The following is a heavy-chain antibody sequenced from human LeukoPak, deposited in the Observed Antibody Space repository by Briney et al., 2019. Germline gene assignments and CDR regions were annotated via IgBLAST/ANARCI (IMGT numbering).Heavy chain of an antibody. J-gene: IGHJ4*02. CDR1: GGSISSYY. D-gene: IGHD3-22*01. CDR3: ARGGNDYYDSSGYYRPFDY. CDR2: IYYSGST. Sequence: PPETLSLTCTVSGGSISSYYWSWIRQPPGKGLEWIGYIYYSGSTNYNPSLKSRVTISVDTSKNQFSLKLSSVTAADTAVYYCARGGNDYYDSSGYYRPFDYWGQGTLVTVSS. V-gene: IGHV4-59*01.